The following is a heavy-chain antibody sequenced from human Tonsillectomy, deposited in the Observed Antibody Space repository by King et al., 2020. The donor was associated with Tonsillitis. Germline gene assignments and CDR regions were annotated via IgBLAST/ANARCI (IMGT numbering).Heavy chain of an antibody. CDR3: AKDFSYDFWSGYYGDAFDI. CDR1: GFTFSSYA. CDR2: ISGSGGST. J-gene: IGHJ3*02. V-gene: IGHV3-23*04. D-gene: IGHD3-3*01. Sequence: VQLVQSGRGLIQPGGSLRLSCAASGFTFSSYAMSWVRQAPGKGLEWVSVISGSGGSTYYADYVKGRFTISRDNSKNTLYLQMNSLRAEDTAVYYCAKDFSYDFWSGYYGDAFDIWGQGTMVTVSS.